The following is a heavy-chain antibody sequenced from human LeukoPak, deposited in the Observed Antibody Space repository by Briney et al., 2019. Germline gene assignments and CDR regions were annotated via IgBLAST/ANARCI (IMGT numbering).Heavy chain of an antibody. CDR2: ISGDGGST. J-gene: IGHJ6*02. CDR3: AKDRGSDFDWLLLPLRNPYYYYGMDV. CDR1: GFTFDDHA. V-gene: IGHV3-43*02. D-gene: IGHD3-9*01. Sequence: GGSLRLSCVASGFTFDDHAMHWVRQAPGKGLEWVSLISGDGGSTYYADSVKGRFTISRDNSKNSLYLQMNSLRTEDTALYYCAKDRGSDFDWLLLPLRNPYYYYGMDVWGQGTTVTVSS.